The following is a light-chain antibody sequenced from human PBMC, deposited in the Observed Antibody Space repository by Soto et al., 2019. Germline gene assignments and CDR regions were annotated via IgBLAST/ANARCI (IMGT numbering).Light chain of an antibody. Sequence: EIVLTQSPGTLSLSPGERATLSCRASQSVPSSNLAWYQQKPGQAPRLLIYGASRRTTGIPDRFSGSGSGTDFTLTNSRLEPEDFAVYYCQQFVSSSCTFGQGTKLEIK. V-gene: IGKV3-20*01. CDR1: QSVPSSN. CDR3: QQFVSSSCT. J-gene: IGKJ2*02. CDR2: GAS.